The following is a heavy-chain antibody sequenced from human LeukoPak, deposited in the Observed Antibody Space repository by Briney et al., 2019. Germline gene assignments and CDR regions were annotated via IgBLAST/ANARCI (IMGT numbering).Heavy chain of an antibody. V-gene: IGHV1-69*13. CDR1: GGTFSSYA. D-gene: IGHD3-3*01. CDR2: IIPIFGTA. J-gene: IGHJ5*02. Sequence: SVKVSCKASGGTFSSYAISWVRQAPGQGLEWMGGIIPIFGTANYAQKFQGRVTITADESTSTAYMELSSLGSEDTAVYYCARDLYYDFWSGYPTFDPWGQGTLVTVSS. CDR3: ARDLYYDFWSGYPTFDP.